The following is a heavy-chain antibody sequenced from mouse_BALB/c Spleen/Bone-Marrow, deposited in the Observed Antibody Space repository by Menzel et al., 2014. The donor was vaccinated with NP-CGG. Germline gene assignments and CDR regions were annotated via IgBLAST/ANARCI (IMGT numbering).Heavy chain of an antibody. V-gene: IGHV1-63*01. Sequence: QVQLQQPGTELVRPGTSVKISCKASGYAFTNYWLGWVKQRPGHGLGWIGDIYPGSGNTYYNEKFKGKVTLTVDKSSSTAYMQLSGLTSEDSAVYFCTRRRSLDYWGQGTTLTVSS. CDR2: IYPGSGNT. CDR3: TRRRSLDY. CDR1: GYAFTNYW. J-gene: IGHJ2*01.